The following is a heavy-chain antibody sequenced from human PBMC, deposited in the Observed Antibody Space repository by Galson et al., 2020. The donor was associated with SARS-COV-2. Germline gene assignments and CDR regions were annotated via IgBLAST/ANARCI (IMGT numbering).Heavy chain of an antibody. CDR2: VKSKTDGGTT. CDR3: TWTTVTLQWEF. D-gene: IGHD4-17*01. Sequence: GSLRLSCAASGFTFSNAWMSWVRQAPGKGLEWVGRVKSKTDGGTTDYAAPVKGRFIISRDDSKNTLYLQMDSLKTEDTAVYYCTWTTVTLQWEFWGQGTQVTVSS. CDR1: GFTFSNAW. J-gene: IGHJ4*02. V-gene: IGHV3-15*01.